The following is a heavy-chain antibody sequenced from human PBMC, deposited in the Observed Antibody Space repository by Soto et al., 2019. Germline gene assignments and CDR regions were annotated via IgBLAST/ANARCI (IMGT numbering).Heavy chain of an antibody. CDR2: ISSSSSYI. CDR3: ARDSSGSGSYYFDY. V-gene: IGHV3-21*01. D-gene: IGHD1-26*01. J-gene: IGHJ4*02. CDR1: GFTFSSYS. Sequence: EVQLVESGGGLVKPGGSLRLSCAASGFTFSSYSMNWVLQAPGKGLEWVSSISSSSSYIYYADSVKGRFTIARDNAKNSLYLQMNSVRAEDTAVYYCARDSSGSGSYYFDYWGQGTLVSVSS.